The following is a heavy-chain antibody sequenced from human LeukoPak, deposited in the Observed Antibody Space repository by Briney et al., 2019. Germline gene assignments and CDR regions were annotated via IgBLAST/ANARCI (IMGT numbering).Heavy chain of an antibody. CDR3: ARKVSNYYYYYGMDV. Sequence: SQTLSLTCTVSGGSISSGGYHWSWIRQHPGKGLEWIGYIYYSGSTYYNPSLKSRVTISVDTSKSQFSLKLSSVTAADAAVYYCARKVSNYYYYYGMDVWGQGTTVTVSS. D-gene: IGHD2-2*01. CDR2: IYYSGST. CDR1: GGSISSGGYH. V-gene: IGHV4-31*03. J-gene: IGHJ6*02.